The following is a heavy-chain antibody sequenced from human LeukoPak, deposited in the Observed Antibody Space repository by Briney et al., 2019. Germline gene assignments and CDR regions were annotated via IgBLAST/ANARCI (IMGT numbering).Heavy chain of an antibody. Sequence: GESLKISCRGSGYNFPAYWIGWVRQMPGKGLEWMGIIYPGDSDTRYIPSFQGQVTISADKSINTAYLQWSSLKASDTAMYYCARRVDSYWFFDYWGQGTLVTVSS. J-gene: IGHJ4*02. V-gene: IGHV5-51*01. D-gene: IGHD1-26*01. CDR2: IYPGDSDT. CDR3: ARRVDSYWFFDY. CDR1: GYNFPAYW.